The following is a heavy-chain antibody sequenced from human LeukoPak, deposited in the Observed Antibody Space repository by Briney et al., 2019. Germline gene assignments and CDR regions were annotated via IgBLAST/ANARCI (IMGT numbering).Heavy chain of an antibody. D-gene: IGHD2-15*01. CDR1: GFTFSSYA. V-gene: IGHV4-34*01. J-gene: IGHJ4*02. CDR2: INHSGST. CDR3: ARNKVAATGDFDY. Sequence: GSLRLSCAASGFTFSSYAMSWVRQPPGKGLEWIGEINHSGSTNYNPSLKSRVTISVDTSKNQFSLKLSSVTAADTAVYYCARNKVAATGDFDYWGQGTLVTVSS.